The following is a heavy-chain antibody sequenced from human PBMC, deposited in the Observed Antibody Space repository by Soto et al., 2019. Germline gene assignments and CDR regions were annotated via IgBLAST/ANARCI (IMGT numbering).Heavy chain of an antibody. CDR3: ARDFYYYGSGTMGGYFDY. CDR1: GLTVSSNY. CDR2: IYSGGST. Sequence: GGSLRLSCAASGLTVSSNYMSWARQAPGKGLEWVSLIYSGGSTYYADSVRGRFTISRDNSKNTLYLQMNSLRAEDTAVYYCARDFYYYGSGTMGGYFDYWGQGTLVTVSS. J-gene: IGHJ4*02. V-gene: IGHV3-66*01. D-gene: IGHD3-10*01.